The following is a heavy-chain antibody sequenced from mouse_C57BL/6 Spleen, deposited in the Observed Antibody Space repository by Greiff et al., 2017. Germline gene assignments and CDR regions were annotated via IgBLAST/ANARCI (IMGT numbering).Heavy chain of an antibody. CDR2: FHPYNDDT. Sequence: QVQLQQSGAELVKPGASVKMSCKASGYTFTTYPIAWMKQNHGKSLEWIGNFHPYNDDTEYNEKFKGKSTLTVEKSSSTVYLALSRLTSDDSAVDYKARRGSSYYFAMDYWGQGTSVTVSS. D-gene: IGHD1-1*01. CDR1: GYTFTTYP. V-gene: IGHV1-47*01. CDR3: ARRGSSYYFAMDY. J-gene: IGHJ4*01.